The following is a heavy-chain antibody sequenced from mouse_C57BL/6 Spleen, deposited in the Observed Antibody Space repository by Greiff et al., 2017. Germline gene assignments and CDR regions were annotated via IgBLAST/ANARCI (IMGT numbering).Heavy chain of an antibody. J-gene: IGHJ1*03. CDR2: ISSGGSYT. Sequence: DVKLVESGGDLVKPGGSLKLSCAASGFTFSSYGMSWVRQTPDKRLEWVATISSGGSYTYYPDSVKGRFTISRDNAKNTLYLQMSSLKSEDTAMYYCARIPSYYCGSSYDWYFDVWGTGTTVTVSS. V-gene: IGHV5-6*02. CDR3: ARIPSYYCGSSYDWYFDV. D-gene: IGHD1-1*01. CDR1: GFTFSSYG.